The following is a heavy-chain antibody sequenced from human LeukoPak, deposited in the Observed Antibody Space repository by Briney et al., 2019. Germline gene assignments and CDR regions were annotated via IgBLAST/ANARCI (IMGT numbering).Heavy chain of an antibody. CDR2: IYYTGTT. CDR1: GGSLSGHY. D-gene: IGHD2-2*01. V-gene: IGHV4-59*11. Sequence: TSETLCLTCTVGGGSLSGHYWGWIRQPPGKGLELVGHIYYTGTTFYNPSLNSRVTITLDTSRDQFSLRLTSVIAADTAVYYCARFSWGCSTASCYLTNWGQGALVTVSS. CDR3: ARFSWGCSTASCYLTN. J-gene: IGHJ4*02.